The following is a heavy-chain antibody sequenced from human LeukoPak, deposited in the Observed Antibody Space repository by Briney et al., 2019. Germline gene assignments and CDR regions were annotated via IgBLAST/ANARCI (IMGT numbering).Heavy chain of an antibody. V-gene: IGHV3-21*06. J-gene: IGHJ4*02. CDR1: GFTLSSHR. CDR2: ISSRSSFK. D-gene: IGHD3-3*01. CDR3: AKDGGFWSDYSYFDY. Sequence: GGSLRLSCAASGFTLSSHRMDWVRQAPGKGLEWVSSISSRSSFKDYADSVKGRFTISRDNAKNLLYLQMNSLRAEDTAVYFCAKDGGFWSDYSYFDYWGQGTQVTVSS.